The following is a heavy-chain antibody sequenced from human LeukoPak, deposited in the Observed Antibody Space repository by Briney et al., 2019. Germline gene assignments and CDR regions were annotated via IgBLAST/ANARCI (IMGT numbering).Heavy chain of an antibody. D-gene: IGHD1-26*01. CDR1: GYTFTSYG. CDR3: ASSVGATANNAFDI. J-gene: IGHJ3*02. Sequence: ASVKVSCKASGYTFTSYGISWVRQAPGQGLEWMGIINLSGGRTSYAQKFQGRVTMTRDMSTSTVYMELSSLRSDDTAVYYCASSVGATANNAFDIWGQGTMVTVSS. CDR2: INLSGGRT. V-gene: IGHV1-46*01.